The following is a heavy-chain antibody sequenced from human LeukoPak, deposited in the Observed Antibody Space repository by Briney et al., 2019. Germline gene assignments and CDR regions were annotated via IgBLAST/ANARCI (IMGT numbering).Heavy chain of an antibody. D-gene: IGHD2-15*01. V-gene: IGHV3-23*01. Sequence: GGSLRLSCAASGFTFRDSAMSWVRQAPGKGLEWVAAIGDSGHNTFYADSVKGRFTISRDNSKNTLYLQMNSLRAEDKAVYHCAKQIGYCSGGNCHFSDWGQGTLVTVSS. J-gene: IGHJ4*02. CDR2: IGDSGHNT. CDR3: AKQIGYCSGGNCHFSD. CDR1: GFTFRDSA.